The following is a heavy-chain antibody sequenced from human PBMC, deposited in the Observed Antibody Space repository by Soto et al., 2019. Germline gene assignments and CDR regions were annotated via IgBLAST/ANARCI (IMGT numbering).Heavy chain of an antibody. D-gene: IGHD6-6*01. CDR3: ASSSPFHY. CDR1: GGSISSYY. Sequence: PSETLSLTCTVSGGSISSYYWSWIRQPPGKGPEWIGYIYYSGNTNYNPSLKSRVTISVDTSRNQFSLKLTSVTAADTGVYYCASSSPFHYWGPGILVTVSS. J-gene: IGHJ4*02. V-gene: IGHV4-59*08. CDR2: IYYSGNT.